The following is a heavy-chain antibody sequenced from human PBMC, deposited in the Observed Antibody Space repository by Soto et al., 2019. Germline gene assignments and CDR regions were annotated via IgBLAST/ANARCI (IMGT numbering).Heavy chain of an antibody. Sequence: VQLVESGGGVVQPGRSLRLSCAASGFTFSDYAMHWVRQAPGKGLEWVAVVSHDGRNTHYADSVKGRFTISRDSSKNTVSREMTSLRAESTAVYYGARGGRQWLVTSDFNYWGQGALVTVSS. V-gene: IGHV3-30*03. CDR2: VSHDGRNT. D-gene: IGHD6-19*01. CDR1: GFTFSDYA. J-gene: IGHJ4*02. CDR3: ARGGRQWLVTSDFNY.